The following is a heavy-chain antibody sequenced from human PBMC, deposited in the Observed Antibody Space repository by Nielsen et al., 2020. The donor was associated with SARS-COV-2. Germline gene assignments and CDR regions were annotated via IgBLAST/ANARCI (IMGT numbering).Heavy chain of an antibody. J-gene: IGHJ4*02. V-gene: IGHV1-69*05. CDR3: AAGDFWSGSSVDY. CDR1: GGTFSSYA. CDR2: IIPIFGTA. Sequence: SVKVSCKASGGTFSSYAISWVRQAPGQGLEWMGGIIPIFGTANYAQKFQERVTITRDMSTSTAYMELSSLRSEDTAVYYCAAGDFWSGSSVDYWGQGTLVTVSS. D-gene: IGHD3-3*01.